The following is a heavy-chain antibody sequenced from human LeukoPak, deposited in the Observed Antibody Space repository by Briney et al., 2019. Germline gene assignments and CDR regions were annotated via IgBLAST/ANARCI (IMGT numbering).Heavy chain of an antibody. Sequence: GGSLRLSCAASGFTFSSYSMNWVRQAPGKGLEWVSYISSSSSTIYYADSVKGRFTISRDNAKNSLYLQMNSLRDEDTAVYYCARRYCSGGSCYSAYYYYGMDVWGQGTTVTVSS. CDR1: GFTFSSYS. CDR3: ARRYCSGGSCYSAYYYYGMDV. D-gene: IGHD2-15*01. V-gene: IGHV3-48*02. CDR2: ISSSSSTI. J-gene: IGHJ6*02.